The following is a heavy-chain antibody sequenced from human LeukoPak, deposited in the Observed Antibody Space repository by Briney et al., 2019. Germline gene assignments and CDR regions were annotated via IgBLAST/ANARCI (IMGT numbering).Heavy chain of an antibody. CDR1: GGSISSSSYY. J-gene: IGHJ3*02. V-gene: IGHV4-39*07. CDR3: ARRVRGVNDAFDI. Sequence: SETLSLTCTVSGGSISSSSYYWGWIRQPPGKGLEWIGSIYYSGSTNYNPSLKSRVAILVDTSKNQFSLKLSSVTAADTAVYYCARRVRGVNDAFDIWGQRTMVTASS. CDR2: IYYSGST. D-gene: IGHD3-10*01.